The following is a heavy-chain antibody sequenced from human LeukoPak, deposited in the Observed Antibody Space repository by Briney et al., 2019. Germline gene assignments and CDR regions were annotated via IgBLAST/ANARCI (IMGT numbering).Heavy chain of an antibody. J-gene: IGHJ3*02. D-gene: IGHD3-22*01. CDR1: GFTFSSYA. CDR2: ISGSGGST. V-gene: IGHV3-23*01. Sequence: GGSLRLSCAASGFTFSSYAMSWVRQAPGKGLEWVSAISGSGGSTYYAGSVKGRFTISRDNSKNTLYLQMNSLRAEDTAVYYCAKNFWPYYYDSSGYSGGAFDIWGQGTMVTVSS. CDR3: AKNFWPYYYDSSGYSGGAFDI.